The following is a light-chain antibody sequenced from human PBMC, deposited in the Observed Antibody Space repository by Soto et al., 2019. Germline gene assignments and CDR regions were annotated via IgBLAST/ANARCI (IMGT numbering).Light chain of an antibody. CDR1: SSNIGSYT. CDR2: SNN. Sequence: QSVLTQPPSASGTPGQRVTISCSGSSSNIGSYTVNWYQHVPGTAPKLLMYSNNQRPSGVPDRFSGSRSGTSVSLAISGLQSEYEADYYCAAWDDSLNGVLFGGGTKLTVL. CDR3: AAWDDSLNGVL. V-gene: IGLV1-44*01. J-gene: IGLJ2*01.